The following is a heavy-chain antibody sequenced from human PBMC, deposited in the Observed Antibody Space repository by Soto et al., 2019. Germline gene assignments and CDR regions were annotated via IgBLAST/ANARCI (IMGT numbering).Heavy chain of an antibody. V-gene: IGHV4-34*01. CDR3: ARRGLRYFDWLLPFGY. Sequence: QVQLQQWGAGLLKPSETLSLTCAVYGGSFSGYYWSWIRQPPGKGLEWIGEINHSGSTNYNPSLKSRVPISVDTSKNQFSLKLSSVTAADTAVYYCARRGLRYFDWLLPFGYWGQGTLVTVSS. CDR1: GGSFSGYY. CDR2: INHSGST. D-gene: IGHD3-9*01. J-gene: IGHJ4*02.